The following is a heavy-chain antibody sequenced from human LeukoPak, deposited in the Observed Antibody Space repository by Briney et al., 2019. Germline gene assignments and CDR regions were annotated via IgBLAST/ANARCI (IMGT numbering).Heavy chain of an antibody. CDR3: ARSPLLWFGELLYYFDY. CDR1: GGSISSYY. CDR2: IYTSGST. Sequence: SSETLSLTCTVSGGSISSYYWSWIRQPAGKGLEWIGRIYTSGSTNYNPSLKSRVTMSVDTSKNQFSLKLSSATAADTAVYYCARSPLLWFGELLYYFDYWGQGTLVTVSS. J-gene: IGHJ4*02. D-gene: IGHD3-10*01. V-gene: IGHV4-4*07.